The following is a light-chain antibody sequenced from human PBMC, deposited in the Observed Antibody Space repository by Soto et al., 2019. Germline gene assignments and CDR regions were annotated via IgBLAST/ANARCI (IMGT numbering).Light chain of an antibody. CDR2: QDT. J-gene: IGLJ2*01. CDR1: KLGDKY. CDR3: QSWDNTTMV. Sequence: SYELTQPPSVSVSPGRTVSVTCSGDKLGDKYASWFQQKPGQSPVLVIYQDTQRPSGIPERISGSNSGNTATLTISGTQAIDEADYYCQSWDNTTMVFGGGTKVTVL. V-gene: IGLV3-1*01.